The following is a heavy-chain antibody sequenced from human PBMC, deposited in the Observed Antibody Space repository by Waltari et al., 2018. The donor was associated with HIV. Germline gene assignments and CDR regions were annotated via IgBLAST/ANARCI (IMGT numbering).Heavy chain of an antibody. V-gene: IGHV3-21*02. CDR2: ISSGTNYI. CDR3: ARQQLGSGALDL. D-gene: IGHD3-10*02. Sequence: EVQLVESGGGLVKPGGSLRLSCRASGLTFSTDPYNWVRQAPGKGLEWVEAISSGTNYIYYADSGTGRFTGSRDNAKNSLFLQMNSLRTDDTAVYYCARQQLGSGALDLWGQGTLVTVSS. CDR1: GLTFSTDP. J-gene: IGHJ4*02.